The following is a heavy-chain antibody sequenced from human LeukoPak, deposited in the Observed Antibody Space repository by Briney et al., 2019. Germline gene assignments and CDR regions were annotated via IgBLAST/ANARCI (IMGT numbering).Heavy chain of an antibody. V-gene: IGHV4-38-2*01. CDR3: ARHREPYNWFDP. J-gene: IGHJ5*02. CDR2: VHHSGST. Sequence: SETLSPTCDVSGYSISSGYYWGWIRQPPEKGLEWIGSVHHSGSTYYNPSLKSRVTLSIDPSRNQLSLKLSSVTAADTAVYYCARHREPYNWFDPWGQGTLVTVSS. CDR1: GYSISSGYY. D-gene: IGHD1-14*01.